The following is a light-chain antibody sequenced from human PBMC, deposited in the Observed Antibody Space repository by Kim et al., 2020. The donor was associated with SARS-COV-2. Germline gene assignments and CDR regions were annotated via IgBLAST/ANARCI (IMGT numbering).Light chain of an antibody. Sequence: ASLGDRVTIACRTSQSITTYLNWYQQKPGEAPSLLIYGASTLRSGVPSRFSGSGSGTEFTLSISSLQPEDSATYYCQQSYSTRLTFGGGTKVDIK. CDR3: QQSYSTRLT. V-gene: IGKV1-39*01. CDR2: GAS. CDR1: QSITTY. J-gene: IGKJ4*01.